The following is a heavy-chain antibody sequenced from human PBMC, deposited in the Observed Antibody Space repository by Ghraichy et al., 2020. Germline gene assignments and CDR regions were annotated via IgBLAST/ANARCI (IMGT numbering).Heavy chain of an antibody. V-gene: IGHV3-30*18. CDR1: GFTFSSYG. CDR3: AKARGYSTGNPKLIHYYYGMDV. J-gene: IGHJ6*02. D-gene: IGHD6-19*01. Sequence: GGSLRLSCAASGFTFSSYGMHWVRQAPGKGLEWVSVISYDGSNTYYADSVKGRFTISRDNSKNTLYLQMNSLRAEDTAVYYCAKARGYSTGNPKLIHYYYGMDVWGQGNTVTGSS. CDR2: ISYDGSNT.